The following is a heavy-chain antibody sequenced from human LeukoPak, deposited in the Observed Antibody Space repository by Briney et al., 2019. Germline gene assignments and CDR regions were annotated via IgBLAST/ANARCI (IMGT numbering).Heavy chain of an antibody. D-gene: IGHD1-1*01. CDR2: INPSGGST. CDR1: GYTFTSYY. J-gene: IGHJ3*02. V-gene: IGHV1-46*01. Sequence: ASAKVSCKASGYTFTSYYMHWVRQAPGQGLEWMGIINPSGGSTTYAQKFQGRVTMTRDTSTSTVYMELSSLRSEDTAVYYCARLNGHRDAFDIWGQGTMVTVSS. CDR3: ARLNGHRDAFDI.